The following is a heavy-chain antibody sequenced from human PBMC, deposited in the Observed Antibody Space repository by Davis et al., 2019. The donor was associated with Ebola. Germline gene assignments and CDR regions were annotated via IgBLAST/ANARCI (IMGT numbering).Heavy chain of an antibody. CDR3: ARSIAAAGT. Sequence: GESLKISCAASGFTFSSYSMNWVRQAPGKGLEWVSYISSSSSTIYYADSVKGRFTISRDNARNSLYLQMNSLRAEDTAVYYCARSIAAAGTWGQGTLVTVSS. CDR2: ISSSSSTI. CDR1: GFTFSSYS. D-gene: IGHD6-13*01. V-gene: IGHV3-48*04. J-gene: IGHJ5*02.